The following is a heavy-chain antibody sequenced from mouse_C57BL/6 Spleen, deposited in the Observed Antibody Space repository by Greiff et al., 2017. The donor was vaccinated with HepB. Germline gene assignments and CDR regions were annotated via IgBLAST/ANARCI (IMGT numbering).Heavy chain of an antibody. D-gene: IGHD1-1*01. Sequence: VQLQQSGPELVKPGASVKISCKASGYAFSSSWMNWVKQRPGKGLEWIGRIYPGDGDTNYNGKFKGKATLTADKSSSTAYMQLSSLTSEDSAVSFCARTLDYYGSSYLDYWGQGTTLTVSS. CDR3: ARTLDYYGSSYLDY. J-gene: IGHJ2*01. CDR2: IYPGDGDT. CDR1: GYAFSSSW. V-gene: IGHV1-82*01.